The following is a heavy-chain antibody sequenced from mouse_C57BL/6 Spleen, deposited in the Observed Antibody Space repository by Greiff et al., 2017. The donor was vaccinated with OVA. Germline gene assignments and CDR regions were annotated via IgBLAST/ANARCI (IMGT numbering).Heavy chain of an antibody. J-gene: IGHJ4*01. Sequence: QVQLQQSGAELVRPGASVKLSCKASGYTFTDYYINWVKQRPGQGLEWIARIYPGSGNTYYNEKFKGKATLTAEKSSSTAYMQLSSLTSEDSAVYFCARNCEDAMDYWGQGTSVTVSS. CDR1: GYTFTDYY. CDR2: IYPGSGNT. CDR3: ARNCEDAMDY. V-gene: IGHV1-76*01. D-gene: IGHD4-1*01.